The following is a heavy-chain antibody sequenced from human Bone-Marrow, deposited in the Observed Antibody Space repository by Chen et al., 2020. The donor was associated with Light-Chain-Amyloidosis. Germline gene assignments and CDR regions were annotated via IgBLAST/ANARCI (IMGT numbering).Heavy chain of an antibody. V-gene: IGHV5-51*01. CDR1: GYTFPNYW. J-gene: IGHJ4*02. CDR2: IYPDDSDA. D-gene: IGHD5-12*01. CDR3: ARRRDGYNFDY. Sequence: VQLEQSGQEVKTPGASLKISCKGSGYTFPNYWIGWVRQMPGKGLEWMGVIYPDDSDARYSPSFEGQVTISADKSITTAYLQWRSLKASDTAMYYCARRRDGYNFDYWGQGTLVTVSS.